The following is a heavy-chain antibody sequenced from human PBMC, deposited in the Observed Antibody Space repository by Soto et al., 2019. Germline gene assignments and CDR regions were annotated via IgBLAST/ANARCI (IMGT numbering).Heavy chain of an antibody. CDR3: ARPFQAANPNNWFDP. Sequence: ASVKVSCKTSGYTFTRYGISWVRQAPGQGLEWMGWISGYNGDTNYAQKLQGRVTMTTDTSTSTAYMELRSLRSDDTAVYYCARPFQAANPNNWFDPWGQGTLVTVS. D-gene: IGHD2-15*01. CDR2: ISGYNGDT. V-gene: IGHV1-18*01. CDR1: GYTFTRYG. J-gene: IGHJ5*02.